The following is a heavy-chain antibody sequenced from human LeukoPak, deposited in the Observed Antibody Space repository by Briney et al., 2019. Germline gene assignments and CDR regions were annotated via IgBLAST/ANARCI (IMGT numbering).Heavy chain of an antibody. CDR3: ARVEWEPTWTIDY. J-gene: IGHJ4*02. Sequence: PGGSLRLSCAASGFTFSSYSMNWVRQAPGKGLEWVSSISSSSSYIYYADSVKGRFTISRDNAKNSLYLQMNSLRAEDTAVYYCARVEWEPTWTIDYWGQGTLVTVSS. CDR2: ISSSSSYI. CDR1: GFTFSSYS. D-gene: IGHD1-26*01. V-gene: IGHV3-21*01.